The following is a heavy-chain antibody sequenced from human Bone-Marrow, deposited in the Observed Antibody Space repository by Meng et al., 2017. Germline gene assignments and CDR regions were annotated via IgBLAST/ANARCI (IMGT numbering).Heavy chain of an antibody. V-gene: IGHV4-34*01. CDR1: GGPFSGNY. D-gene: IGHD2-2*02. J-gene: IGHJ5*02. Sequence: QVQLQQWGAGLLKLSETLSLTCAVYGGPFSGNYWSWIRQPLGKGLEWIGEINHSGSTNYNPSLKSRVTISVDTSKNQFSLKLSSVTDADTAVYYCARGSGSPEYCSSTSCYSGGWFDPWGQGTLVTVSS. CDR3: ARGSGSPEYCSSTSCYSGGWFDP. CDR2: INHSGST.